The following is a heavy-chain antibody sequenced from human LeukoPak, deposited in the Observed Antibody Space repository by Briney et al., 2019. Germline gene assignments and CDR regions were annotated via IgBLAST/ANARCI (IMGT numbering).Heavy chain of an antibody. CDR1: GGSIRSGSYY. CDR3: ARRYPSRYYFDY. V-gene: IGHV4-39*01. D-gene: IGHD1-1*01. CDR2: IYYSGST. Sequence: SETLSLTCTVPGGSIRSGSYYWGWIRQPPGRGLEWIGDIYYSGSTYYDPSLKSRVTISADTSKNQFSLKLNSVTAADTAVYYCARRYPSRYYFDYWGQGTLVTVSS. J-gene: IGHJ4*02.